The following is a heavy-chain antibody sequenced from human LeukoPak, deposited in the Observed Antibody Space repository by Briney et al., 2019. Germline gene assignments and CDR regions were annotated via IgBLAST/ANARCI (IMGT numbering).Heavy chain of an antibody. CDR3: ATAGYYYDSSGYYERYYFDY. D-gene: IGHD3-22*01. Sequence: GASVKVSCKASGYTFTSYYMHWVRQAPGQGLEWMGIINPSGGSTSYAQKFQGRVTMTRDMSTSTVYMELSSLRSEDTAVYYCATAGYYYDSSGYYERYYFDYWGQGTLVTVSS. CDR2: INPSGGST. J-gene: IGHJ4*02. CDR1: GYTFTSYY. V-gene: IGHV1-46*01.